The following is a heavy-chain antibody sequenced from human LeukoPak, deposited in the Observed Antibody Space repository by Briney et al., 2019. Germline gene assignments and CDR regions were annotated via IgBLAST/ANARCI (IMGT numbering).Heavy chain of an antibody. CDR1: GGSISGYY. J-gene: IGHJ4*02. D-gene: IGHD6-6*01. CDR2: IYYSGST. CDR3: ARDHEYSTAFDY. V-gene: IGHV4-59*12. Sequence: SETLSLTCTVSGGSISGYYWSWIRQPPGKGLEWIGYIYYSGSTNYNPSLKSRVTISVDTSKNQFSLKLSSVTAADTAVYYCARDHEYSTAFDYWGQGTLVTVSS.